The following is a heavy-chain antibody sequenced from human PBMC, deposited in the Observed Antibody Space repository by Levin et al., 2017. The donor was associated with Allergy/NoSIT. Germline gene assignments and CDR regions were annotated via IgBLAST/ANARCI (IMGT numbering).Heavy chain of an antibody. J-gene: IGHJ4*02. Sequence: GASVKVSCRASGYSFSNYWIGWVRQMPGKGLEWMGIIYPRDSDTRYSPSFEGQVTISADKSINTAYLQWSSLEASDSAMYYCARHQGVGRGAYGSDFWGQGTLVTVSS. D-gene: IGHD4-17*01. CDR2: IYPRDSDT. V-gene: IGHV5-51*01. CDR3: ARHQGVGRGAYGSDF. CDR1: GYSFSNYW.